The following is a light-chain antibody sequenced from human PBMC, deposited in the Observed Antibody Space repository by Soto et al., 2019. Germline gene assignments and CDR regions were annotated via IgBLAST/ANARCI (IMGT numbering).Light chain of an antibody. J-gene: IGKJ1*01. CDR1: QSVSSF. CDR2: GAS. CDR3: QQYGSSGT. Sequence: EGVMTQSPGTLTLSPGERATLSCRASQSVSSFLAWYHQIPGQAPRLLIYGASTRATGVPARFSGSGSGTEFTLTISSLQSEDFGLYYCQQYGSSGTFGQGTKVDIK. V-gene: IGKV3D-15*01.